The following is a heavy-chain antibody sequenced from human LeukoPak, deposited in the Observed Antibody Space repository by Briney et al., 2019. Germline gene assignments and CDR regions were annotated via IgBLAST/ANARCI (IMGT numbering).Heavy chain of an antibody. V-gene: IGHV4-59*08. Sequence: PSETLSLTCTVSGGSISSYYWSWIRQPPGKGLEWIGYIYYSGSTNYNPSLKSRVTISVDTSKNQFSLKLRSVTAADTAVYYCAGYSVAARQVDYWGQGTLVTVSS. CDR1: GGSISSYY. CDR2: IYYSGST. CDR3: AGYSVAARQVDY. D-gene: IGHD6-6*01. J-gene: IGHJ4*02.